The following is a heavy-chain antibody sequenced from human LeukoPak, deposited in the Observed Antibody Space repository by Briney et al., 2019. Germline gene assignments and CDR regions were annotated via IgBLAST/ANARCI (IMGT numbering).Heavy chain of an antibody. Sequence: PSETLSLTCAVYGGSFSGYYWSWIRQPPGKGLEWIGEINHSGSTNYSPSLKSRVTISVDTSKNQFSLKLSSVTAADTAVYYCARNYGYGYPYYFDYWGQGTLVTVSS. D-gene: IGHD5-18*01. CDR2: INHSGST. J-gene: IGHJ4*02. CDR1: GGSFSGYY. V-gene: IGHV4-34*01. CDR3: ARNYGYGYPYYFDY.